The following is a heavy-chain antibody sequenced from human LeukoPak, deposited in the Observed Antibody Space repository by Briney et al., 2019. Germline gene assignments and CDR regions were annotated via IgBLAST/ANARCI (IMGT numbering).Heavy chain of an antibody. D-gene: IGHD6-13*01. CDR3: ASDSYSSIGYF. CDR1: GGSFTGYY. J-gene: IGHJ4*01. Sequence: PSETLSLSCVMYGGSFTGYYWSWIRQFPGKGLEWIGEISPLGTKYNPSLKSRVTISLDTTKDHFSLILSSVTAAAAAVYSCASDSYSSIGYFWSQGTLVTVSS. V-gene: IGHV4-34*01. CDR2: ISPLGT.